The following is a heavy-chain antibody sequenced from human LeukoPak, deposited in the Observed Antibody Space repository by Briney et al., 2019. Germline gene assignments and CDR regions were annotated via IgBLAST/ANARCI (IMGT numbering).Heavy chain of an antibody. V-gene: IGHV3-23*01. CDR3: ARAHERVVDAFDI. CDR2: ISGSGGST. J-gene: IGHJ3*02. Sequence: GGSLRLSCAASGFTFSSYAMSWVRQAPGKGLEWVSAISGSGGSTYYADSVKGRFTISRDNSKNTLYLQMNSLRAEDTAVYYCARAHERVVDAFDIWGQGTMVTISS. CDR1: GFTFSSYA. D-gene: IGHD6-25*01.